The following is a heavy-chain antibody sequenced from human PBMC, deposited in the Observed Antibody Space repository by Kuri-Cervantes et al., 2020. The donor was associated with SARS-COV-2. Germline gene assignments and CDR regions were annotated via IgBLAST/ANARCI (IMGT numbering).Heavy chain of an antibody. CDR3: ARDFRGYSGYAWFDP. CDR2: ISGSGGST. V-gene: IGHV3-23*01. CDR1: GFTFSSYW. Sequence: GESLKISCAASGFTFSSYWRHWVRQAPGKGLVWVSVISGSGGSTYYADSVKGRFTISRDNSKNTLYLQMNSLRAEDTAVYYCARDFRGYSGYAWFDPWGQGTLVTVYS. J-gene: IGHJ5*02. D-gene: IGHD5-12*01.